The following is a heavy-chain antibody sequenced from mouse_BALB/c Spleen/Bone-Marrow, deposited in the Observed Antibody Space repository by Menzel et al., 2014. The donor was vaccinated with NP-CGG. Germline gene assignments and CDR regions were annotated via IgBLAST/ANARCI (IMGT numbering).Heavy chain of an antibody. J-gene: IGHJ4*01. CDR2: ISGYYGDA. CDR1: SYTFTDHA. CDR3: ARSGKVRNAMDY. D-gene: IGHD2-14*01. Sequence: QVQLKESGAKLVRPGVSVKISCKGSSYTFTDHAIHWVKRSHAKSLEWIGVISGYYGDAIYNQKFKGKATMTVDKSSSTAYMELARLTSEDSAIYYCARSGKVRNAMDYWGQGTSVTVSS. V-gene: IGHV1S137*01.